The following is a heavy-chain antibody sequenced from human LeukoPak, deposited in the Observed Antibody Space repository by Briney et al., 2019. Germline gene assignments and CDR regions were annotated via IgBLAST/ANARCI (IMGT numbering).Heavy chain of an antibody. CDR1: GYTFTGYY. CDR3: ARGLGVPAETTTLFDY. J-gene: IGHJ4*02. V-gene: IGHV1-2*02. Sequence: GASVKVSCEASGYTFTGYYMHWVRQAPGQGLEWLAWINPNSGGTNYAQNFQGRVIMTRDTSISTAYMELTGLRSDDTAVYYCARGLGVPAETTTLFDYWGQGTLVTVSS. D-gene: IGHD2-2*01. CDR2: INPNSGGT.